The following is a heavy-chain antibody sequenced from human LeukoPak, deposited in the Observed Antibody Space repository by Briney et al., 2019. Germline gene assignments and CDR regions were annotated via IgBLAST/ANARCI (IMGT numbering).Heavy chain of an antibody. J-gene: IGHJ4*02. CDR3: ARDLAVAGRLDY. V-gene: IGHV4-31*03. Sequence: SETLSLTCTVSGGSISSGGYYWSWIRQHPGKGLEWIGYIYYSGSTYYNPSLKSRVTISVDTSKNQFSLQLNSVTPEDTAVYYCARDLAVAGRLDYWGQGTLVTVSS. D-gene: IGHD6-19*01. CDR2: IYYSGST. CDR1: GGSISSGGYY.